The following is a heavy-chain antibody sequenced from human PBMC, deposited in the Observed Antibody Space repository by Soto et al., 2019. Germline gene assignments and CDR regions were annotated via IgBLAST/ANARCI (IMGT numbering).Heavy chain of an antibody. V-gene: IGHV3-23*01. Sequence: EGTLRLPCGLSAIPVSRDGENCVCNAPGRGLEGVAGISPNVQGIWYADSVKGRLTISRDISRNTVFLQMDSLRAEDTAVYYCAKDRQYPRNYFHYWGQGTRVTVSS. CDR2: ISPNVQGI. D-gene: IGHD4-4*01. CDR1: AIPVSRDG. J-gene: IGHJ4*02. CDR3: AKDRQYPRNYFHY.